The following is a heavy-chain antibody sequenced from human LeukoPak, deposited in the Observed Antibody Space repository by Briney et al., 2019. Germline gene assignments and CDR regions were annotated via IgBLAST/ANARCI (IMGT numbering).Heavy chain of an antibody. Sequence: GRSLRLSCAASGFTFSSYGMQWVRQAPGKWLEWVALISYDGTNKYYADSVKGRFTISRDNSKNTLYPQMNSLRPEDTALYYCAKEPTGGFDIWGQGTMVTVSS. CDR2: ISYDGTNK. V-gene: IGHV3-30*18. CDR3: AKEPTGGFDI. CDR1: GFTFSSYG. J-gene: IGHJ3*02. D-gene: IGHD2-8*02.